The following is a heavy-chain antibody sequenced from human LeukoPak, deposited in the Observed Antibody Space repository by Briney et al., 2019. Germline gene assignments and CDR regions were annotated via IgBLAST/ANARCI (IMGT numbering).Heavy chain of an antibody. V-gene: IGHV4-30-2*01. D-gene: IGHD4-11*01. CDR2: IYHSGST. CDR3: ARVPTARTGPTTVPPYYMDV. Sequence: PSETLSLTCTVSGGSISSGGYYWSWIRQPPGKGPEWIGYIYHSGSTYYNPSLKSRVTISVDRSKNQFSLKLSSVTAADTAVYYCARVPTARTGPTTVPPYYMDVWGKGTTVTVSS. CDR1: GGSISSGGYY. J-gene: IGHJ6*03.